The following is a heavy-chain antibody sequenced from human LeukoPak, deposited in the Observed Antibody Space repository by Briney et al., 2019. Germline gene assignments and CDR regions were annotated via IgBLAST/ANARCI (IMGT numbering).Heavy chain of an antibody. V-gene: IGHV4-38-2*02. J-gene: IGHJ5*02. CDR3: ARGNRDPGYCSSTSCYRWFDP. CDR2: IYHSGST. CDR1: GYSISSGYY. Sequence: SETLSLTCTVSGYSISSGYYWGWIRQPPGKGLEWIGSIYHSGSTYYNPSLKSRVTISVDTSKNQFSLKLSSVTAADTAVYYCARGNRDPGYCSSTSCYRWFDPWGQGTLVTVSS. D-gene: IGHD2-2*02.